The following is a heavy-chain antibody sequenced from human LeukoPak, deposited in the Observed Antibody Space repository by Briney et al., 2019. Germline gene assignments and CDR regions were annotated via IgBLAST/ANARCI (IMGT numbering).Heavy chain of an antibody. J-gene: IGHJ4*02. V-gene: IGHV3-23*01. CDR3: ARAYSSSWYDY. CDR2: ISGRGNNT. CDR1: GFTFSTYA. Sequence: GGSLRLSCAASGFTFSTYAMSWVRQAPGKGLEWVSSISGRGNNTYYADSVKGRFTISRDNSKNTLHLQMNSLIAEDTAFYYCARAYSSSWYDYWGQGTLVTVSS. D-gene: IGHD6-13*01.